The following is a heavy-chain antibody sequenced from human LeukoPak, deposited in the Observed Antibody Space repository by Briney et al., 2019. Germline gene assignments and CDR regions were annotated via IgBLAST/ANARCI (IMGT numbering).Heavy chain of an antibody. CDR2: ISAYNGNT. Sequence: ASVKVSCKASGYTFTSYSISWVRQAPGQGLEWMGWISAYNGNTNYAQKLQGRVTMTTDTSTSTAYMELRSLRSDDTAVYYCARDGNIVPAASWFDPWGQGTLVTVSS. V-gene: IGHV1-18*01. D-gene: IGHD2-2*01. CDR3: ARDGNIVPAASWFDP. J-gene: IGHJ5*02. CDR1: GYTFTSYS.